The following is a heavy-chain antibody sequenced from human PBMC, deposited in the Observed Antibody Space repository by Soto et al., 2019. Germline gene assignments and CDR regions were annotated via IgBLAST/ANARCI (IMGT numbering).Heavy chain of an antibody. CDR1: GFTFDTYE. CDR3: ARDMNWLDP. J-gene: IGHJ5*02. CDR2: ISFAGTND. V-gene: IGHV3-30-3*01. Sequence: QMQLVQSGGGVVQPGRSLRLSCAASGFTFDTYEMNWVRQAPGKGLEWVAMISFAGTNDYYADSVKGRFTISRDNSNNAPFRPLNSLRFEAKAVYSCARDMNWLDPWGQGSLVTVAS.